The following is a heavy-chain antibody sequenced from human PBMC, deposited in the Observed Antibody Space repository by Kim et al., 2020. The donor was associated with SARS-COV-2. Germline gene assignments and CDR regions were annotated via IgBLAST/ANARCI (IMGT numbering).Heavy chain of an antibody. CDR1: GYTFTSYA. J-gene: IGHJ6*02. D-gene: IGHD5-12*01. Sequence: ASVKVSCKASGYTFTSYAMHWVRQAPGQRLEWMGWINAGNGNTKYSQKFQGRVTITRDTSASTAYMELSSLRSEDTAVYYCARGDRLGYEIHYGMDVWGQGTTVTVSS. CDR2: INAGNGNT. CDR3: ARGDRLGYEIHYGMDV. V-gene: IGHV1-3*01.